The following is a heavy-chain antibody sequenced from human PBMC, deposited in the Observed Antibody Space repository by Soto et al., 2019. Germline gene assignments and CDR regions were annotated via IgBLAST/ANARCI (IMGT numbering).Heavy chain of an antibody. CDR1: ASTFTGFY. Sequence: QLQLVQSGPEVKKPGTSVKVSCKASASTFTGFYMHWVRQAPGQGLEWMGWINPNSGGTNYAQKFQGRATMTRDTSISTASMELSGLRSGDTAVYYCARGRSTVAVASYNGFDPWGQGTLVTVSS. V-gene: IGHV1-2*02. CDR2: INPNSGGT. J-gene: IGHJ5*02. D-gene: IGHD2-2*01. CDR3: ARGRSTVAVASYNGFDP.